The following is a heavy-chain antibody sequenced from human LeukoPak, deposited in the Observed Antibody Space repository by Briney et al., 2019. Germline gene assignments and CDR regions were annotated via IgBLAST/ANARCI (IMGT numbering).Heavy chain of an antibody. V-gene: IGHV1-2*02. CDR1: GYTFTSFY. J-gene: IGHJ4*02. D-gene: IGHD3-22*01. CDR3: ARVSNYYDSSGYLYYFDY. Sequence: ASVKVSCKASGYTFTSFYIHWVRQAPGQGLEWLGWINPNSGGTNYAQGFQGRVTMTRDTSISTAYMELSRLKSDDTAVYFCARVSNYYDSSGYLYYFDYWGQGTLVTVSS. CDR2: INPNSGGT.